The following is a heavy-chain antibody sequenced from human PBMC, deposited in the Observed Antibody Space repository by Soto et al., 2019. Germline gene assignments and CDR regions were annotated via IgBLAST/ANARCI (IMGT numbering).Heavy chain of an antibody. V-gene: IGHV3-13*05. CDR2: ISAAGDP. J-gene: IGHJ6*02. Sequence: EVQLVESGGGLVQPGGSLRLSCEASGFTFRNYDMHWVRQGTGKGLEWVSGISAAGDPDYADSVEGRFTISRENAQTSFFLQMTSLRVGDTAVYYCARTDRDSYGLDVWGQGTTVIVSS. CDR3: ARTDRDSYGLDV. CDR1: GFTFRNYD.